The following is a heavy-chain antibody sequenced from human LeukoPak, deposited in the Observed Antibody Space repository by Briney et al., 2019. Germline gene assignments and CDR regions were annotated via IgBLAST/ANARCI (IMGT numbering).Heavy chain of an antibody. V-gene: IGHV4-59*02. CDR3: AKGVSGTYYAFDV. CDR2: ISNRGST. D-gene: IGHD1-26*01. Sequence: SETLSLTCGVSGASVSSHFWSWIRQTPGTGLEGIGYISNRGSTGYNPSLRSRVTISVDAPKNEVSLNVGSVSAADTAVYYCAKGVSGTYYAFDVWGQGRTV. J-gene: IGHJ3*01. CDR1: GASVSSHF.